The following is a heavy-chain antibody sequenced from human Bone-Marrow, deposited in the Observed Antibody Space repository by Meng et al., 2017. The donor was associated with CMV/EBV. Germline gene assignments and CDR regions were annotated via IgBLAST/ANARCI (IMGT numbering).Heavy chain of an antibody. Sequence: SETLSLTCTVSGYSISSGYYWGCVRQPPGKGLEWIGSIYHSGSTYYNPSLKSRVTISVDTSKNQFSLKLSSVTAADTAVYYCARARFDYWGQGTLVTVSS. J-gene: IGHJ4*02. CDR3: ARARFDY. V-gene: IGHV4-38-2*02. CDR1: GYSISSGYY. CDR2: IYHSGST.